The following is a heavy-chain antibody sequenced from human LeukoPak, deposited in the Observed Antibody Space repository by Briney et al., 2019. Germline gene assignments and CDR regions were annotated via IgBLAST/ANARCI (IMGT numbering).Heavy chain of an antibody. V-gene: IGHV3-30-3*01. CDR1: GFTFSSYA. CDR2: ISYDGSIR. Sequence: PGRSLRLSCAASGFTFSSYAMHWVRQAPGKGLEWVAVISYDGSIRYYADSVKGRFTISRDNSNNTVHLQMNSLRPDDSALYYCAREDNPLWFDPWGQGTLVTVSS. CDR3: AREDNPLWFDP. J-gene: IGHJ5*02. D-gene: IGHD1-1*01.